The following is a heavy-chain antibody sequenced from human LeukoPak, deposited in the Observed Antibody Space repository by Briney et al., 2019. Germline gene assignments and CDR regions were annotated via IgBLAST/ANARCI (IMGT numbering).Heavy chain of an antibody. V-gene: IGHV1-8*01. J-gene: IGHJ4*02. CDR3: ARGPLDGEGATIFDF. CDR2: MNPNSGNT. Sequence: ASVKVSCKTSGYTFSSYDISWVRQATGQGLEWMGWMNPNSGNTGYAQNFQGRVTMTRNPSISTAYMELSSLRSEDTAVYYCARGPLDGEGATIFDFWGQGTLVTVSS. D-gene: IGHD1-26*01. CDR1: GYTFSSYD.